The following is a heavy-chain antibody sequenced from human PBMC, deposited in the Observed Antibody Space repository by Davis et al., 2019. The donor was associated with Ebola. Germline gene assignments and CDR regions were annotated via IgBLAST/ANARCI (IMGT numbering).Heavy chain of an antibody. CDR2: ISSSSSYL. CDR3: ARDHVTTVTHEGPYYYYYGMDV. Sequence: GESLKISCAASGFTFSSYSMNWVRQAPGKGLEWVSSISSSSSYLYYADSVKGRFTISRDNAKNSLYLQMNSLRAEDTAVYYCARDHVTTVTHEGPYYYYYGMDVWGQGTTVTVSS. V-gene: IGHV3-21*01. CDR1: GFTFSSYS. J-gene: IGHJ6*02. D-gene: IGHD4-17*01.